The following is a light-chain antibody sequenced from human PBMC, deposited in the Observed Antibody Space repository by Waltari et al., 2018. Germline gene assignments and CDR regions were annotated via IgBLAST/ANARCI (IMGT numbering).Light chain of an antibody. V-gene: IGKV3-20*01. Sequence: EIVLTQSPGTLSLSPGDGASLSCRASQNVHNNYLAWYQQRPGQAPGLLIYGASSRATGIPDRFSGSGSGTDFTLSISRLEPEDFAVYYCQQYGASPTFGGGTKVEMK. CDR3: QQYGASPT. J-gene: IGKJ4*01. CDR2: GAS. CDR1: QNVHNNY.